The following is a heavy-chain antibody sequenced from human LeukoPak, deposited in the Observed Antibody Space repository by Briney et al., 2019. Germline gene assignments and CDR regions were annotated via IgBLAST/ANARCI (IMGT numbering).Heavy chain of an antibody. CDR2: IKPDGSEK. CDR3: VRGGTYWTVS. Sequence: GGSLRLSCAAAGFVFSASYMSWVRKAPGKGLEWVATIKPDGSEKYHVDSVSGRFTISRDNTNDSLFLQMNSLRVDDTAVYYCVRGGTYWTVSWGQGTLVNVS. CDR1: GFVFSASY. J-gene: IGHJ5*01. V-gene: IGHV3-7*01.